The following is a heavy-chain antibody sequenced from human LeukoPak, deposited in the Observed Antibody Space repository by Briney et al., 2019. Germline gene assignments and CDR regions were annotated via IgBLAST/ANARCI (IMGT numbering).Heavy chain of an antibody. CDR3: ARGIDY. CDR2: ISYDGSNK. V-gene: IGHV3-30*04. J-gene: IGHJ4*02. Sequence: GSLRLSCAASGFTFSSYAMHWVRQAPGKGLEWVAVISYDGSNKYYADSVKGRFTISRDNSKNTLYLQMNSLRAEDTAVYYCARGIDYWGRGTLVTVSS. CDR1: GFTFSSYA.